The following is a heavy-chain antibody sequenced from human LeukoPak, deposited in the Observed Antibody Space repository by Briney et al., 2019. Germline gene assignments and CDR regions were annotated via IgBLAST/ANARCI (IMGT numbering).Heavy chain of an antibody. CDR2: IHSSGTT. Sequence: SETLSLTCSVSGGSIINYYWSWIRQAPRKGLEWICHIHSSGTTNYNPSLNSRVTISVDTSKNQFSLKLTSVTAADTAVVYCARQAYGSGSYERPFDFWGQGILVAVSS. CDR3: ARQAYGSGSYERPFDF. D-gene: IGHD3-10*01. J-gene: IGHJ4*02. CDR1: GGSIINYY. V-gene: IGHV4-4*09.